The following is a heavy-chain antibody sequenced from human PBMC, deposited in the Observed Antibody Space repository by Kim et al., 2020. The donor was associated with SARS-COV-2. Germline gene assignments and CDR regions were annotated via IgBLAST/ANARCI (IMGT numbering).Heavy chain of an antibody. CDR2: T. V-gene: IGHV4-39*01. J-gene: IGHJ4*02. D-gene: IGHD2-15*01. Sequence: TYYNPSLKSRVTISVDTSKNQFSLKLSSVTAADTAVYYCARAGGWYYFDYWGQGTLVTVSS. CDR3: ARAGGWYYFDY.